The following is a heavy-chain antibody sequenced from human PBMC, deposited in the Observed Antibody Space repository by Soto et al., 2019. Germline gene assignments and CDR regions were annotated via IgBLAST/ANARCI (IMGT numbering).Heavy chain of an antibody. CDR2: INWNGGST. CDR3: ARCSSTSCYIMASFDY. D-gene: IGHD2-2*02. CDR1: GFTFDDYA. Sequence: EVQLVESGGAVVRPGGSLRLSCAASGFTFDDYAMSWVRQAPGKGLEWVAAINWNGGSTTYADSLKGRFTISRDNAKNFLHLQISSLRAEDTALYYCARCSSTSCYIMASFDYWGQGTLVTVSS. J-gene: IGHJ4*02. V-gene: IGHV3-20*04.